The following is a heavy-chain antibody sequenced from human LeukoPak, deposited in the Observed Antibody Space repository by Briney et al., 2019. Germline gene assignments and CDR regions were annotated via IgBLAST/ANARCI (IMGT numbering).Heavy chain of an antibody. V-gene: IGHV4-34*01. J-gene: IGHJ3*02. CDR2: INHSGST. CDR1: GGSFSGYY. D-gene: IGHD6-19*01. CDR3: ARAYSSGWKPKDDAFDI. Sequence: PSETLSLTCAVYGGSFSGYYWSWIRQPPGKGLEWIGEINHSGSTNYNPSLKSRVTISVDTSKNQFSLKLSSVTAADTAVYYCARAYSSGWKPKDDAFDIWGQGTMVTVSS.